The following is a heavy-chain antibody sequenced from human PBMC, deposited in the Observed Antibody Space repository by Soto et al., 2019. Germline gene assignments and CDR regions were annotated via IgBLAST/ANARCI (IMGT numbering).Heavy chain of an antibody. D-gene: IGHD2-2*01. V-gene: IGHV4-4*07. CDR3: ARACSSNSCYDVFDY. CDR1: GGSISSYY. J-gene: IGHJ4*02. Sequence: PSETLSLTCTVSGGSISSYYWSWMRQPAGEGLEWIGRIYTSGSTNYNPSLRSRVTMSVDTSKNQFSLKLSFVTAADTAVYYCARACSSNSCYDVFDYWGQGTLVTVSS. CDR2: IYTSGST.